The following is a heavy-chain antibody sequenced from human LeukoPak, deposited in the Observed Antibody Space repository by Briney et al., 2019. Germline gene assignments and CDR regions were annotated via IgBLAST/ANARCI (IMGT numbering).Heavy chain of an antibody. Sequence: GASVTVSFTASGYTFTGYYMHWVRQAPGQGLEWMGWINPNSGGTNYAQKFQGRVTMTRDTSISTAYMELSRLSSDDTAVYYCARYSSSRGTHFDYWGQGTLVTVSS. CDR2: INPNSGGT. CDR3: ARYSSSRGTHFDY. J-gene: IGHJ4*02. CDR1: GYTFTGYY. D-gene: IGHD6-13*01. V-gene: IGHV1-2*02.